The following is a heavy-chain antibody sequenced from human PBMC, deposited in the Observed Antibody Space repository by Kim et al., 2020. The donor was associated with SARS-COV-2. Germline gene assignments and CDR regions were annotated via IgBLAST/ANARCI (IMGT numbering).Heavy chain of an antibody. CDR1: GFTFSSYA. CDR3: ARDAMGFDY. CDR2: ISSNGGST. V-gene: IGHV3-64*01. J-gene: IGHJ4*02. Sequence: GSLRLSCAASGFTFSSYAMHWVRQAPGKGLEYVSAISSNGGSTYYANSVKGRFTISRDNSKNTLYLQMGSLRAEDMAVYYCARDAMGFDYWGQGTLVTF.